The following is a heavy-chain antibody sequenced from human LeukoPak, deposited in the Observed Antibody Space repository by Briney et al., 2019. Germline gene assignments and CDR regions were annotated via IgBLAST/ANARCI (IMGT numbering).Heavy chain of an antibody. D-gene: IGHD5-24*01. Sequence: GGSLRLSCAASGFTFSNYYMSWIRQAPGKGLEWLSYISSRGKTTHFADSVKGRFSVSRDNTNNTLYVQMNSLRAEDTAVYFCARGRDGYKYWGQGTLVTVSS. CDR1: GFTFSNYY. CDR2: ISSRGKTT. CDR3: ARGRDGYKY. J-gene: IGHJ4*02. V-gene: IGHV3-11*01.